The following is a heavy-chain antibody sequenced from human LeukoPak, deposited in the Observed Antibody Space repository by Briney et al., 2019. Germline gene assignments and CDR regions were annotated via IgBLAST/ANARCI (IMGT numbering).Heavy chain of an antibody. CDR3: AREYHTGGFDY. Sequence: PGGSLRLSCAASGFSVSSNYMSWVRQAPGKGLEWVSVIYSGGSTYYADSVKGRFTISRDNSKNTLYLQMNSLRAEDTAVYYCAREYHTGGFDYWGQGTLVTVSS. D-gene: IGHD2-8*02. CDR1: GFSVSSNY. CDR2: IYSGGST. V-gene: IGHV3-66*01. J-gene: IGHJ4*02.